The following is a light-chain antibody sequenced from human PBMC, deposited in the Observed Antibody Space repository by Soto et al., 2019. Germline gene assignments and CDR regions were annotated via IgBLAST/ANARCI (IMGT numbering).Light chain of an antibody. CDR3: SSFAGSNNVPYV. V-gene: IGLV2-8*01. CDR1: SSDVGAYDY. CDR2: EIN. Sequence: QSALTQPPSASGSPGQSVTISCTGTSSDVGAYDYVSWYQQHPGKAPKLMIYEINQRPSGVPDRFSGSKSGNTASLTVSGLQAEDEAEYYCSSFAGSNNVPYVFGTGTKVTVL. J-gene: IGLJ1*01.